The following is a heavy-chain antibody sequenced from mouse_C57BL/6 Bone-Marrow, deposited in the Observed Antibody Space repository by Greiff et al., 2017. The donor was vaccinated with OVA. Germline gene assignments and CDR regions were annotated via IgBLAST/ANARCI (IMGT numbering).Heavy chain of an antibody. D-gene: IGHD2-3*01. CDR1: GYTFTDHI. V-gene: IGHV1-11*01. Sequence: QVQLKQSGTVLASPGASVTLSCKASGYTFTDHIMNWVKKRPGQGLEWIGRIYPVSGETNYNQKFMGKATFSVDRSSSTVYMVLNSLTSEDPAVYYCGGMVKKAWFAYWGQGTLVTVSA. CDR2: IYPVSGET. CDR3: GGMVKKAWFAY. J-gene: IGHJ3*01.